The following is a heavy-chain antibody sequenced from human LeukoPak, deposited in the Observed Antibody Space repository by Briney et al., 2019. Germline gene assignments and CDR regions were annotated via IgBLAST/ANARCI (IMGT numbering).Heavy chain of an antibody. CDR3: ATISSPGAYCSGGSCYPATDYYGMDV. V-gene: IGHV4-4*07. CDR1: GGSISSYY. D-gene: IGHD2-15*01. CDR2: IYTSGGT. Sequence: PSETLSLTCTVSGGSISSYYWSWIRHHAGEGLEWIGRIYTSGGTYYNPSLKSRVTMSVDTSKNQFSLKLSSVTAADTGVYYCATISSPGAYCSGGSCYPATDYYGMDVWGQGTTVTVSS. J-gene: IGHJ6*02.